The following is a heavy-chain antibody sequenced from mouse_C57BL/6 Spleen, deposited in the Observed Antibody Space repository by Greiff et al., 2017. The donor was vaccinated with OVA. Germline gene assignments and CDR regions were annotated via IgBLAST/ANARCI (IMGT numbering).Heavy chain of an antibody. D-gene: IGHD1-1*01. V-gene: IGHV5-4*01. CDR1: GFTFSSYA. Sequence: EVPRVESGGGLVKPGGSLKLSCAASGFTFSSYAMSWVRQTPEKRLEWVATISDGGSYTYYPDNVKGRFTISRDNAKNNLYLQMSHLKSEDTAMYYCARAYGSSYGYFDVWGTGTTVTVSS. CDR3: ARAYGSSYGYFDV. CDR2: ISDGGSYT. J-gene: IGHJ1*03.